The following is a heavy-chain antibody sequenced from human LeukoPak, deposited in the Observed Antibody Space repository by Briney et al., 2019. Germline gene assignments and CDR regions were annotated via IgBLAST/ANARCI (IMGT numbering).Heavy chain of an antibody. D-gene: IGHD3-3*01. Sequence: ASVKVSCKASGYTFTSYGISWVRQAPGQGLGWMGWISAYNGNTNYAQKLQGRVTMTTDTSTSTAYMELRSLRSDDTAVYYCARSYREDDFWSGSTHIGFDPWGQGTLVTVSS. CDR3: ARSYREDDFWSGSTHIGFDP. CDR1: GYTFTSYG. V-gene: IGHV1-18*01. CDR2: ISAYNGNT. J-gene: IGHJ5*02.